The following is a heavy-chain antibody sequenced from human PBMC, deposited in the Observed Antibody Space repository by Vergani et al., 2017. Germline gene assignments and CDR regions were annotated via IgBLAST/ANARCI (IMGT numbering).Heavy chain of an antibody. J-gene: IGHJ4*02. Sequence: QVQLQESGPGLMKPSQTLSLTCTVSGDSISRGGYYWNWIRQHPGKGLEWIGYIYYSGSTNYNSSLKSRVSMSVDTSKNQFSLRLSSVTAADTAVYYCAREVGTEGFDYWGQGTLVTVSS. D-gene: IGHD2-21*02. CDR1: GDSISRGGYY. CDR2: IYYSGST. CDR3: AREVGTEGFDY. V-gene: IGHV4-31*03.